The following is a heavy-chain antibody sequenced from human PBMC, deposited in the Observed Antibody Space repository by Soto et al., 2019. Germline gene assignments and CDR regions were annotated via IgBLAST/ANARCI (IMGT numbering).Heavy chain of an antibody. CDR2: ISGSGGST. D-gene: IGHD3-22*01. V-gene: IGHV3-23*01. CDR3: AKDRSYYDSSGYYDY. J-gene: IGHJ4*02. Sequence: PGGSLRLSCAASEFTFSSYAMSWVRQAPGKGLEWVSAISGSGGSTYYADSVKGRFTISRDNSKNTLYLQMNSLRAEDTALYYCAKDRSYYDSSGYYDYWGQGTLVTVSS. CDR1: EFTFSSYA.